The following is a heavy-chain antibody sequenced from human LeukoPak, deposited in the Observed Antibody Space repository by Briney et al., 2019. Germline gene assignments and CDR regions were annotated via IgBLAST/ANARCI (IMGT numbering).Heavy chain of an antibody. CDR2: IDWDDDK. J-gene: IGHJ4*02. CDR1: GFSLSTSAIC. V-gene: IGHV2-70*11. CDR3: ARGSGSYSPFDY. Sequence: ESGPTLVNPTQTLTLTCTFSGFSLSTSAICLSWIRQPPGKALEWLARIDWDDDKYYSTSLKTRLTIFKDTSKNQVVLTMTNMDPVDTATYYCARGSGSYSPFDYWGQGTLVTVSS. D-gene: IGHD1-26*01.